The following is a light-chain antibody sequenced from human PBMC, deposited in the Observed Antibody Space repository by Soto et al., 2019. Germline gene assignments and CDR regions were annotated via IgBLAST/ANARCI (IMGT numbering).Light chain of an antibody. CDR2: DVT. CDR1: SSGIGGHNH. J-gene: IGLJ3*02. CDR3: SSYTSTSIWV. Sequence: QSALTQPASVSGSPGQSITISCTGNSSGIGGHNHVSWYQQHPGKTPKLMIYDVTKRPSGVSNRFSGSKSGNTASLTISGLQAEDEADYYCSSYTSTSIWVFGGGTKLTVL. V-gene: IGLV2-14*03.